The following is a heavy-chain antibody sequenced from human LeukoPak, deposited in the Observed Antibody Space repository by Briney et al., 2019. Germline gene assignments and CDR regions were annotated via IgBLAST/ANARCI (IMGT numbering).Heavy chain of an antibody. CDR3: ARSASPYGYFNY. CDR2: IYPADSDT. V-gene: IGHV5-51*01. CDR1: GYSFTSYW. D-gene: IGHD3-10*01. Sequence: GESLKISCQGSGYSFTSYWIAWVRQMPGKGLEWMGIIYPADSDTRYRPSFQGQVTISADKSISTAYLQWSSLKASDTAMYYCARSASPYGYFNYWGQGTLVTVSS. J-gene: IGHJ4*02.